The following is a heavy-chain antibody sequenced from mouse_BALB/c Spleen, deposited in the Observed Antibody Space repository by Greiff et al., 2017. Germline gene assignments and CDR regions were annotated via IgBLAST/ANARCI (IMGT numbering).Heavy chain of an antibody. D-gene: IGHD2-10*01. Sequence: VKLMESGAELMKPGASVKISFKATGYTFSSYWIEWVKQRPGHGLQWIGEILPGSGSTNYNEKFKGKATFTADTSSNTAYMQLSSLTSEDSAVYYCASPYYGNGGYWGQGTTLTVSS. J-gene: IGHJ2*01. CDR3: ASPYYGNGGY. V-gene: IGHV1-9*01. CDR2: ILPGSGST. CDR1: GYTFSSYW.